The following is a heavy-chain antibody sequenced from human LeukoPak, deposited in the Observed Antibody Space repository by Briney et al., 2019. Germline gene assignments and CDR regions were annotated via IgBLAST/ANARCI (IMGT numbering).Heavy chain of an antibody. Sequence: RSLRLSCSASGFTFDDYAVSWFRQAPGKGLEWVGFIRSKAFGGTPEYAASVRGRFTISRDDSKSIAYLQMNSLKTEDTDVYYCTRNTVAVHFDYWSQGTLVTVSS. CDR2: IRSKAFGGTP. CDR3: TRNTVAVHFDY. J-gene: IGHJ4*02. D-gene: IGHD4-23*01. V-gene: IGHV3-49*03. CDR1: GFTFDDYA.